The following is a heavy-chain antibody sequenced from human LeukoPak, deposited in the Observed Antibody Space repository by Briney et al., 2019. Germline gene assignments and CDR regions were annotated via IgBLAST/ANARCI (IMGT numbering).Heavy chain of an antibody. J-gene: IGHJ4*02. Sequence: GGSLRLSCAASGFTFDDYAMHWVRQAPGKGLEWVSGISWNSGSIGYADSVKGRFTISRDNAKNSLYLQMNSLRAEDTALYYCAKDSHPLYSGSYDYWGQGTLVTVSS. V-gene: IGHV3-9*01. CDR3: AKDSHPLYSGSYDY. D-gene: IGHD1-26*01. CDR1: GFTFDDYA. CDR2: ISWNSGSI.